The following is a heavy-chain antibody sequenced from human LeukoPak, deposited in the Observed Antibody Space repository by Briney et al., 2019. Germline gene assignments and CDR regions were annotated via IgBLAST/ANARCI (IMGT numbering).Heavy chain of an antibody. CDR3: ARARYYDSSGYYHYFDY. CDR2: ISGSGGST. D-gene: IGHD3-22*01. CDR1: GFTFSSYA. J-gene: IGHJ4*02. Sequence: GGSLRLSCAASGFTFSSYAMSWVRQAPGKGLEWVSAISGSGGSTYYADSVKGRFTISRDNSKNTLYLQMNSLRAEDTAVYYCARARYYDSSGYYHYFDYWGQGTLVTVSS. V-gene: IGHV3-23*01.